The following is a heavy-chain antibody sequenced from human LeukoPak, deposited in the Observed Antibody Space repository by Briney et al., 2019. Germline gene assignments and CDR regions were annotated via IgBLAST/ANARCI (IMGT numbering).Heavy chain of an antibody. CDR3: ARKAKGGDRRDDFDY. D-gene: IGHD2-21*01. CDR2: ISGSGGTT. CDR1: GSTFSSYA. V-gene: IGHV3-23*01. Sequence: GGSLRLSCAASGSTFSSYAMNWVRQAPGKGLEWVSSISGSGGTTYNADSVKGRFTISRDNSKNTLYLQMNGLRADDTAVYYCARKAKGGDRRDDFDYWGQGTLVTVSS. J-gene: IGHJ4*02.